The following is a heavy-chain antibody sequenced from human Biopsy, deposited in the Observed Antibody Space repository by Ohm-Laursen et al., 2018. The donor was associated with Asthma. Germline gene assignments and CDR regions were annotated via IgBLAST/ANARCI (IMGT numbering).Heavy chain of an antibody. CDR2: ISYDGRET. V-gene: IGHV3-30*03. CDR3: TRDRFYNSVTSESFYYGVDV. CDR1: GFSFSNYG. J-gene: IGHJ6*02. D-gene: IGHD2-21*02. Sequence: SLRLSCTASGFSFSNYGMHWVRQAPGKGLEWVALISYDGRETGYVDSVKGRFTISRDNFRNTVHLQMSSLRPEDSAVYYCTRDRFYNSVTSESFYYGVDVWGQGTTVTVSS.